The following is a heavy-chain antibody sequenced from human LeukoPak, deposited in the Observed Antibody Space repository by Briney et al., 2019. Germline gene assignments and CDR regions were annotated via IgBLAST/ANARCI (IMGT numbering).Heavy chain of an antibody. CDR2: IYPGDSDT. V-gene: IGHV5-51*01. D-gene: IGHD3-22*01. Sequence: PGESLKISCKGSGYSFTSYWIAWVRQMPGKGLEWVGIIYPGDSDTRYSPSFQGQVTISADKSISTAYLQWSSLKASDTAMYYCARQAESSGYYPSIDYWGQGTLVTVSS. CDR3: ARQAESSGYYPSIDY. J-gene: IGHJ4*02. CDR1: GYSFTSYW.